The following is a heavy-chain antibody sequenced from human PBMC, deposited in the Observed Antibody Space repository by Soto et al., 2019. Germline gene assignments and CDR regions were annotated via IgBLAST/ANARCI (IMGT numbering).Heavy chain of an antibody. CDR3: ARSRGYCSSTSCYAFDY. D-gene: IGHD2-2*01. CDR2: ISSSSSYI. CDR1: GFTFSSYS. Sequence: PGGSLRLSCAASGFTFSSYSMNWVRQAPGKGLEWVSSISSSSSYIYYADSVKGRFTISRDNAKNSLYLQMNSLRAEDTAVYYCARSRGYCSSTSCYAFDYWGQGTLVTVSS. J-gene: IGHJ4*02. V-gene: IGHV3-21*01.